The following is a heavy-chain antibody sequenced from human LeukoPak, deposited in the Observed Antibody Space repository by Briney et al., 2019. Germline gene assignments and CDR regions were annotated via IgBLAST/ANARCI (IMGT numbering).Heavy chain of an antibody. Sequence: SETLSLTCTVSGGSISTYYWSWIRQTPGKGLEWIGYIHYSGSTNYNPSLNSRVTISVDTSKNQFSLKLSSVTAADTAVYYCARVYYYDNSGYGKDYFDYWGQGTLVTVSS. V-gene: IGHV4-59*08. CDR1: GGSISTYY. CDR3: ARVYYYDNSGYGKDYFDY. D-gene: IGHD3-22*01. J-gene: IGHJ4*02. CDR2: IHYSGST.